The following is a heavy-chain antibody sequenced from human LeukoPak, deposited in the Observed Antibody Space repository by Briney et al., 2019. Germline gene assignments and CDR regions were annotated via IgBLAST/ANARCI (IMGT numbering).Heavy chain of an antibody. V-gene: IGHV4-4*07. CDR3: ARGPRMVAMNGYAFDI. CDR1: GGSISSYY. Sequence: PSETLSLTCTVSGGSISSYYWNWIRQSAGKGLEWIGRIYIGGSTSYNPSLKSRVSMSVDTSKMQFSLNLTSVTAADTAMYYCARGPRMVAMNGYAFDIWGPGTTVIVSS. D-gene: IGHD2-2*01. J-gene: IGHJ3*02. CDR2: IYIGGST.